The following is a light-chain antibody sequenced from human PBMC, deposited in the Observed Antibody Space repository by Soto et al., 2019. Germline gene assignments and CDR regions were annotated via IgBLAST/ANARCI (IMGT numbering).Light chain of an antibody. V-gene: IGKV3D-11*02. J-gene: IGKJ5*01. CDR2: DST. CDR1: QSIHTS. CDR3: QQRNVWHTIT. Sequence: IVRTHSPDSLAVSLGERATLSCRASQSIHTSLAWYQQKPGQPPRLVVYDSTLRANGVPDRFGGSRSATEFTLTINNLETEDFAVYYCQQRNVWHTITFGHGTRLEIK.